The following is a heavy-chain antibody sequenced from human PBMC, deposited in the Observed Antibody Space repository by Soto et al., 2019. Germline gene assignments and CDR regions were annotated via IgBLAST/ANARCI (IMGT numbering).Heavy chain of an antibody. J-gene: IGHJ5*01. CDR3: ARGRYCLTGRCFPNWFDS. CDR1: GDSISTVDYF. Sequence: QVQLLESGPGLVKPSQTLSLTCSVSGDSISTVDYFWAWVRQPPGQAPEYIRYIYKSATTYYNPSFESRVAISLDTSKSQFSLHVTSLTAADTAVYFCARGRYCLTGRCFPNWFDSWGQGTLVTVSS. V-gene: IGHV4-30-4*01. D-gene: IGHD2-15*01. CDR2: IYKSATT.